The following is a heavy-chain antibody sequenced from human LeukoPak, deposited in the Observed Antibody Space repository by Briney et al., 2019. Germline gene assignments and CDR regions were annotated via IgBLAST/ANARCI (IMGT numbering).Heavy chain of an antibody. CDR1: GVSFSSYC. CDR2: IYYSGGTK. J-gene: IGHJ4*02. CDR3: AKAGVDMPAILLYFDF. D-gene: IGHD2-8*01. V-gene: IGHV3-30*18. Sequence: PGGPLRLSCAASGVSFSSYCWHWFRQPPGKGLEWVAVIYYSGGTKYYADSVKGGFTISRDNSKNTLYLQMNSLRGEDTAVYYCAKAGVDMPAILLYFDFWGEGTLVSVFS.